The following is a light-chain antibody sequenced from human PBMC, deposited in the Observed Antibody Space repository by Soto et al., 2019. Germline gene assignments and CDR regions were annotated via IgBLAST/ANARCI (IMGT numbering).Light chain of an antibody. Sequence: QSALTQPRSVSGSTGQSVSISCTGTSSDVGDYNYVSWYQQYPGKAPKLMIYDVNKRPSGVPDRFSGSKSGNTASLTISGLQAEDEADYYCCSYAGNYTYFFGTGTKVTVL. CDR3: CSYAGNYTYF. CDR2: DVN. CDR1: SSDVGDYNY. J-gene: IGLJ1*01. V-gene: IGLV2-11*01.